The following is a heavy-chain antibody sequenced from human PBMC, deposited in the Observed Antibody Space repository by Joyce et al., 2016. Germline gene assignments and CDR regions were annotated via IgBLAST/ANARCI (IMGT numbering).Heavy chain of an antibody. CDR1: GFTFRGYG. CDR3: AKSGSGETHYYGMDV. D-gene: IGHD3-10*01. Sequence: QVQLVESGGGVVQPGRSLRLSCAAFGFTFRGYGMHWARQAPGKGLEWVAVISYDGSNKYYAVSEMGRFTITRENSKNTLYLHMNSLRNEDTAVYCCAKSGSGETHYYGMDVWGQGTTVTVSS. V-gene: IGHV3-30*18. CDR2: ISYDGSNK. J-gene: IGHJ6*02.